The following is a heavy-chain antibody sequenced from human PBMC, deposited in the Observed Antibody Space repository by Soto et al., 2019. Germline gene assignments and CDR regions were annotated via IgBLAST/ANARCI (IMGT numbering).Heavy chain of an antibody. D-gene: IGHD5-12*01. CDR3: ATSYDSGFDP. CDR1: GYTFTSYG. V-gene: IGHV1-18*04. CDR2: INANNVNT. J-gene: IGHJ5*02. Sequence: QVQLVQSGAEVKKPGASVMVSCKASGYTFTSYGISWIRQAPGQGLEWMGWINANNVNTDYAQNFQGRVTMTTDTSTSTAYMELRSLRSDDTAVYYCATSYDSGFDPWGQGTLVSVSS.